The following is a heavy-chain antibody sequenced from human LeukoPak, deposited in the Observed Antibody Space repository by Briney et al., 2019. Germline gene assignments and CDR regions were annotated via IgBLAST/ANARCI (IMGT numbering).Heavy chain of an antibody. J-gene: IGHJ3*02. D-gene: IGHD3-10*01. CDR3: ATTAGITMVRGVILTGAFVI. CDR1: GYSFTSYW. V-gene: IGHV5-51*01. Sequence: GESLKISCKGSGYSFTSYWIGWVRQMPGKGLEWMGIIYPGDSDTRYSPSFQGQVTISADKSISTAYLQWSSLKASDTAMYYCATTAGITMVRGVILTGAFVIWGPGTMVTVSS. CDR2: IYPGDSDT.